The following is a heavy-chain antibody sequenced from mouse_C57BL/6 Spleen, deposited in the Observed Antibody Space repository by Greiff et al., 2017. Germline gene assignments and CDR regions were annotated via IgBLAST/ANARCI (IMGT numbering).Heavy chain of an antibody. CDR1: GYTFTSYG. V-gene: IGHV1-81*01. CDR3: ARPPNYGSTFAMDY. CDR2: IYPRSGNT. J-gene: IGHJ4*01. Sequence: VKLMESGAELARPGASVKLSCKASGYTFTSYGISWVKQRTGQGLEWIGEIYPRSGNTYYNEKFKGKATLTADKSSSTAYMELRSLTSEDSAVYFCARPPNYGSTFAMDYWGQGTSVTVSS. D-gene: IGHD1-1*01.